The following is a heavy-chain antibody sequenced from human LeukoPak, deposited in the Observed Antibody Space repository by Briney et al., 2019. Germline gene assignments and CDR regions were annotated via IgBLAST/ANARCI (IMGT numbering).Heavy chain of an antibody. J-gene: IGHJ4*02. CDR2: IKQDGSEK. CDR3: ARDGLPFDY. V-gene: IGHV3-7*03. Sequence: PGGSLRLSCEASGFTSRSYWMSWVRQAPGKGLEWVANIKQDGSEKYYVDTVKGRFTISRDNAKKSLYLQMNSLRAEVTAVYYCARDGLPFDYWGQGTLVTVSS. CDR1: GFTSRSYW.